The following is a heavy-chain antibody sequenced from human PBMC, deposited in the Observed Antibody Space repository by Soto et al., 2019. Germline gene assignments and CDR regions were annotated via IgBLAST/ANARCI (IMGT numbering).Heavy chain of an antibody. CDR2: IDYIGPP. V-gene: IGHV4-39*02. J-gene: IGHJ4*02. CDR1: GGSISSSLYY. Sequence: QLQLQESGPGLVKPSETLSLTCTVSGGSISSSLYYWGWIRQPPGKGLEWIGSIDYIGPPYYNPSIKFRVTISVDTSKNHFSLRLSSVTAADTAVYYCARSRSGSWYYFDHWGQGTLVTVSA. CDR3: ARSRSGSWYYFDH. D-gene: IGHD6-13*01.